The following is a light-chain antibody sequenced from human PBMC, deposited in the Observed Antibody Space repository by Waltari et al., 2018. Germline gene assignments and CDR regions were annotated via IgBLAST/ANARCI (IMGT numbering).Light chain of an antibody. CDR3: QQYDNRPYT. V-gene: IGKV1-33*01. CDR2: DAS. J-gene: IGKJ2*01. CDR1: QDISNY. Sequence: DIQMTQSPSSLSASVGDRVTITCQASQDISNYLNWYQQKPGKAPKLLIYDASNLETGVPSRFSGSGSGTEFTFTISSLQPEDIATYYCQQYDNRPYTFGQGTKREIK.